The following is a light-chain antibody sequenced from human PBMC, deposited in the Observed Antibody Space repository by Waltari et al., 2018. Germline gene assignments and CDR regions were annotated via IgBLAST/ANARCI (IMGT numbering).Light chain of an antibody. CDR2: EVN. CDR3: CSYGGVNTLGVL. J-gene: IGLJ2*01. V-gene: IGLV2-23*02. Sequence: QSALTQPASVSGSPGQSITITCTGSNADVGGYNLVSWYQQPPRQAPRLLIYEVNERPSGIPSRFSGSKSGNTASLTISGLQIEDEADYYCCSYGGVNTLGVLFGGGSKLTV. CDR1: NADVGGYNL.